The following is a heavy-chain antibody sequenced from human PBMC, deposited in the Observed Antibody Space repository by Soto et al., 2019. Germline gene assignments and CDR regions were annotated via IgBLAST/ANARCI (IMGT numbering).Heavy chain of an antibody. V-gene: IGHV4-34*01. Sequence: TSETLSLTCAVYGGSFSDYYWSWIRQPPGKGLEWIGEINHSGSTKYNPSLKSRVTISVDTSKNQFSLKLTSVTAADTAVYYCARQYCSSSSCYSVWFDPWGQGTLVTVSS. CDR3: ARQYCSSSSCYSVWFDP. CDR1: GGSFSDYY. J-gene: IGHJ5*02. CDR2: INHSGST. D-gene: IGHD2-2*01.